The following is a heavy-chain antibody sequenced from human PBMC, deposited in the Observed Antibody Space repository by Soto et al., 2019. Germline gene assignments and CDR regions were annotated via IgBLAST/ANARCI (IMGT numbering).Heavy chain of an antibody. CDR1: GFTVSSNY. V-gene: IGHV3-66*01. CDR3: ARGAFSGPYDAFDI. CDR2: IYSGGST. J-gene: IGHJ3*02. D-gene: IGHD3-3*02. Sequence: EVQLVESGGGLVQPGGSLRLSCAASGFTVSSNYMSWVRQAPGKGLEWVSVIYSGGSTYYADSVKGRFTISRDNSKNTLYLQMISLRAEDTAVYYCARGAFSGPYDAFDIWGQGTMVTVSS.